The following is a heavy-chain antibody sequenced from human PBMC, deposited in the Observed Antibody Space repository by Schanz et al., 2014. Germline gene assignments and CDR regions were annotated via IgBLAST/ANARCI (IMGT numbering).Heavy chain of an antibody. J-gene: IGHJ5*02. Sequence: QVQLVQSGAEVKKPGASVKVSCKASGYTFTSHGISWVRQAPGQGLEWMGMINPSGGSTTYAQKVQGGITSTTDTSPGTAYMERRSLRSDDTAVYYCARDRRRYCSTASCLHDNWFDPWGQGTLVIVSS. CDR2: INPSGGST. CDR1: GYTFTSHG. V-gene: IGHV1-18*01. CDR3: ARDRRRYCSTASCLHDNWFDP. D-gene: IGHD2-2*01.